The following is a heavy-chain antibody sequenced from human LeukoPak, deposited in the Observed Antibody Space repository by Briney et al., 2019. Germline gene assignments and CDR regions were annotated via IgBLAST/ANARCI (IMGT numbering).Heavy chain of an antibody. CDR1: GYTFTSYG. V-gene: IGHV1-2*02. D-gene: IGHD4-17*01. CDR3: ARDRHGDYVMGAFDI. J-gene: IGHJ3*02. CDR2: INPNSGGT. Sequence: ASVKVSCKASGYTFTSYGISWVRQAPGQGLEWMGWINPNSGGTNYAQKFQGRVTMTRDTSISTAYMELSRLRSDDTAVYYCARDRHGDYVMGAFDIWGQGTMVTVSS.